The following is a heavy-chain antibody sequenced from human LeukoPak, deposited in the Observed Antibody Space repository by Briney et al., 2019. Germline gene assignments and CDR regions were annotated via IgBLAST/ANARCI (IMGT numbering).Heavy chain of an antibody. Sequence: PGGSLRLSCAASGFTFSSFGMHWVRQAPGKGLEWVAVISYDGSNKYYADSVKGRFTISRDNSKNTLYLQMNSLRAEDTAVYYCARDWVPTIYWGQGTLVTVSS. V-gene: IGHV3-30*19. CDR2: ISYDGSNK. D-gene: IGHD5-12*01. CDR3: ARDWVPTIY. CDR1: GFTFSSFG. J-gene: IGHJ4*02.